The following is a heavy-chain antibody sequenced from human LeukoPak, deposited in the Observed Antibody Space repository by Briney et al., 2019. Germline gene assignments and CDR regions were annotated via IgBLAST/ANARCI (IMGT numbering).Heavy chain of an antibody. Sequence: GGSLRLSCTASGFTFSNFWMSWVRQAPGKGLEWVANIKQDGSEKYYVDSVKGRFTISRDNAKNSLYLQMNSLRAEDTAVYYCARDVAAAPLDAFDIWGQGTMVTVSS. J-gene: IGHJ3*02. D-gene: IGHD6-13*01. V-gene: IGHV3-7*03. CDR3: ARDVAAAPLDAFDI. CDR1: GFTFSNFW. CDR2: IKQDGSEK.